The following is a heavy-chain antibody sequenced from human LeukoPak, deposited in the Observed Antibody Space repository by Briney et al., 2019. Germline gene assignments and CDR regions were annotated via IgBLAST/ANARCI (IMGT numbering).Heavy chain of an antibody. Sequence: PSETLSLTCTVSGGSISIYYWSLIRQPAGKGLEWIGRIYTSGSTNYNPSLKSRVTMSVDTSKNQFSLKLSSVTAADTAVYYCARDLVIGGLNYFDYWGQGTLVTVSS. D-gene: IGHD3-16*02. CDR1: GGSISIYY. J-gene: IGHJ4*02. CDR3: ARDLVIGGLNYFDY. V-gene: IGHV4-4*07. CDR2: IYTSGST.